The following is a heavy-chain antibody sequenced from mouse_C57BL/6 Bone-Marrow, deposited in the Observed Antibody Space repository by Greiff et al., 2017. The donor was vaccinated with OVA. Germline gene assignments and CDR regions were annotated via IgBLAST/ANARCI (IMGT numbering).Heavy chain of an antibody. CDR2: ISSGGSYT. Sequence: EVKVVESGGDLVKPGGSLKLSCAASGFTFSSYGMSWVRQTPDKRLEWVATISSGGSYTYSPDSVKGRFTISRDNAKNTLYLQMSSLKSEDTAMYYCARRGTTVVANAMDYWGQGTSVTVSS. CDR1: GFTFSSYG. J-gene: IGHJ4*01. CDR3: ARRGTTVVANAMDY. V-gene: IGHV5-6*02. D-gene: IGHD1-1*01.